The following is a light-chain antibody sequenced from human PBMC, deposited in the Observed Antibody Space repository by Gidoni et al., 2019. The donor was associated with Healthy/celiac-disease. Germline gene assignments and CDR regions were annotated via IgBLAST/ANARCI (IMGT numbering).Light chain of an antibody. CDR2: DAS. CDR3: QRRSNWPWT. Sequence: EFVLTQSPATLSLSPGERATLSCRASQSVSSYLAWYQQKPGQAPRLLIYDASNRATGIPARFRGSGSGTGFTLTISSLEPEYFAVYYCQRRSNWPWTCGRGTKVEIK. V-gene: IGKV3-11*01. J-gene: IGKJ1*01. CDR1: QSVSSY.